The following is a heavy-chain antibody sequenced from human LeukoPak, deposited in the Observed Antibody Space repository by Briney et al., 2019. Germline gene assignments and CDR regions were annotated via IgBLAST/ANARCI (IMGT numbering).Heavy chain of an antibody. CDR2: ISSSNNYI. CDR3: ARRSPNYYFDY. CDR1: GFTFSNYN. V-gene: IGHV3-21*01. Sequence: GGSLRLSCAASGFTFSNYNMNWVRQAPGKGLEWVSSISSSNNYIYYADSVKGRFTISRDNAKNSLYLQMNSLRAEDTAVYYCARRSPNYYFDYWGQGTPVTVSS. J-gene: IGHJ4*02.